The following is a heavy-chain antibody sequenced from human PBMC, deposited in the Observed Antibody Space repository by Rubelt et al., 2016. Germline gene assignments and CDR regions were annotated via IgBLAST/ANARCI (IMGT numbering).Heavy chain of an antibody. CDR1: GGSISSSSYY. Sequence: QLQLQESGPGLVKPSETLSLTCTVSGGSISSSSYYWGWIRQPPGKGLEWIGSIYYSGPTYYNPSLQSRITISVETSKNQFTLKLNSVTAADTAVYYCARGLQAVTGWGQGALVTVSS. CDR3: ARGLQAVTG. CDR2: IYYSGPT. D-gene: IGHD5-18*01. J-gene: IGHJ4*02. V-gene: IGHV4-39*01.